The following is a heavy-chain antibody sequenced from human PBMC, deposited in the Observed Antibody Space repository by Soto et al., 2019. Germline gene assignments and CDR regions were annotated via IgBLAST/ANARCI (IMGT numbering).Heavy chain of an antibody. V-gene: IGHV3-23*01. CDR2: ISGIGGST. Sequence: GSLRLSCAVSVFTFSSYAMSWVRQAPGKGLEWVSAISGIGGSTYYADSVKGRFTISRDNSKNTLYLQMNSLRAEDTAVYYCAKAGERGSYGYDWGQGTLVTVSS. D-gene: IGHD5-18*01. CDR3: AKAGERGSYGYD. J-gene: IGHJ4*02. CDR1: VFTFSSYA.